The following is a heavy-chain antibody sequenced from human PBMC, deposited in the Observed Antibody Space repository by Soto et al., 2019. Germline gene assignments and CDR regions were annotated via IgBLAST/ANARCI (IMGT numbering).Heavy chain of an antibody. Sequence: SETLSLTCTVSGGSISSYYWSWIRQPPGKGLEWIGYIHHSVSTNYNPSLKSRVTISVDTAKNQFSLKLSSVTAADTAVYYCARDLGVRGVIIEPDYYYGMELLGKGTTVT. D-gene: IGHD3-10*01. V-gene: IGHV4-59*01. J-gene: IGHJ6*04. CDR3: ARDLGVRGVIIEPDYYYGMEL. CDR2: IHHSVST. CDR1: GGSISSYY.